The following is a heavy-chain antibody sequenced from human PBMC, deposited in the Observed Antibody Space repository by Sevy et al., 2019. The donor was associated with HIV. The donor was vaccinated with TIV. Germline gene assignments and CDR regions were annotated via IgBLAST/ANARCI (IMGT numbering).Heavy chain of an antibody. V-gene: IGHV3-7*01. CDR2: IKHDGSEK. J-gene: IGHJ4*02. CDR1: GFSLNNHW. CDR3: ARLPTGLQSFNYLLSTYFDS. D-gene: IGHD3-9*01. Sequence: GGSLRLSCAASGFSLNNHWMSWVRQAPEKGLEWVANIKHDGSEKYYADSLEGRFAVSRDNAKNSLFLQINSLRVEDTAVYFCARLPTGLQSFNYLLSTYFDSWGQGTLVTVSS.